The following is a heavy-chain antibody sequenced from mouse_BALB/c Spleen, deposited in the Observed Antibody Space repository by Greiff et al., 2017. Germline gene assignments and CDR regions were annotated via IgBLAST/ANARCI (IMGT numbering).Heavy chain of an antibody. CDR2: ISSGSSTI. CDR3: ARRGDYGDGVDY. Sequence: EVQLVESGGGLVQPGGSRKLSCAASGFTFSSFGMHWVRQAPEKGLEWVAYISSGSSTIYYADTVKGRFTISRDNPKNTLFLQMTSLRSEDTAMYYCARRGDYGDGVDYWGQGTTLTVSS. CDR1: GFTFSSFG. V-gene: IGHV5-17*02. J-gene: IGHJ2*01. D-gene: IGHD1-2*01.